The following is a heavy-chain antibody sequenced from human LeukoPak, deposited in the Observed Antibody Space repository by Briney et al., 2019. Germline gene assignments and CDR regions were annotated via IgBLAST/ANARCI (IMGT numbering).Heavy chain of an antibody. Sequence: ASVKVSCKASGYTFTSYAMNWVRQAPGQGLEWMGWINTNTGNPTYAQGFTGRFVFSLDTSVSTAYLQISSLKAEDTAVYYCARDLYSGYDEYYFDYWGQGTLVTVSS. CDR3: ARDLYSGYDEYYFDY. CDR1: GYTFTSYA. CDR2: INTNTGNP. D-gene: IGHD5-12*01. J-gene: IGHJ4*02. V-gene: IGHV7-4-1*02.